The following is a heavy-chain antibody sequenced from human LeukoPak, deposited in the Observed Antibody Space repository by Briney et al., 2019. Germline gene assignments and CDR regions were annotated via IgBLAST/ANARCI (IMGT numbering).Heavy chain of an antibody. CDR1: GFTFSSYA. D-gene: IGHD6-19*01. V-gene: IGHV3-23*01. CDR2: ISGSGGST. Sequence: PGGSLRLSCAASGFTFSSYAMSWVRQAPGKGLEWVSAISGSGGSTYYADSVKGRFTISRDNSKNTLYLQMNSLRAEDTAVYYCAKVASSGWYRGHPVFDYWGQGTLVTVSS. J-gene: IGHJ4*02. CDR3: AKVASSGWYRGHPVFDY.